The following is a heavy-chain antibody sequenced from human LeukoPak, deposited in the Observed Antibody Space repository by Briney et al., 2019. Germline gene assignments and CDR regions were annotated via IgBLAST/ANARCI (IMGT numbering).Heavy chain of an antibody. Sequence: ASVKVSCKASGYTFTSYDINWVRQATGQGLEWMGWMNPNSGNTGYAQKFQGRVTMTRSTSIGTAYMELSSLRSEDTAVYYCARGVVWFGELHYYYYYMDVWGKGTTVTVSS. V-gene: IGHV1-8*01. CDR2: MNPNSGNT. J-gene: IGHJ6*03. CDR3: ARGVVWFGELHYYYYYMDV. CDR1: GYTFTSYD. D-gene: IGHD3-10*01.